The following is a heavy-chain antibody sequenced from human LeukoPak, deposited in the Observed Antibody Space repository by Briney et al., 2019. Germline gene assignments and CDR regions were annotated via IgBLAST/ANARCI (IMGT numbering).Heavy chain of an antibody. J-gene: IGHJ6*03. CDR2: IHTSGST. CDR3: ARDRYYYGSGSYPYMDV. D-gene: IGHD3-10*01. CDR1: GGSISSYY. Sequence: SETLSLTCTVSGGSISSYYWSWIRQPAGKGLEWIGRIHTSGSTKYNPSLMSRVTMSVDTSKNQFSLKVSSVTAADTAVYYCARDRYYYGSGSYPYMDVWGKGTTVTISS. V-gene: IGHV4-4*07.